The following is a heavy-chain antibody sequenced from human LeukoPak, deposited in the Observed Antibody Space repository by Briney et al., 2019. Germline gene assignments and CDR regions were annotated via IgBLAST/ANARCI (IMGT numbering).Heavy chain of an antibody. CDR2: IYPGDSDT. CDR3: ARVSVAGTSYYYYYGMDV. V-gene: IGHV5-51*01. D-gene: IGHD6-19*01. CDR1: GYRFTSYW. J-gene: IGHJ6*02. Sequence: ESLKISCKGSGYRFTSYWIGWVRQMPGKSLEWMGIIYPGDSDTRYSPSFQGQVTLSADKYISTAYLQWSSLKASDTAMYYCARVSVAGTSYYYYYGMDVWGQGTTVTVSS.